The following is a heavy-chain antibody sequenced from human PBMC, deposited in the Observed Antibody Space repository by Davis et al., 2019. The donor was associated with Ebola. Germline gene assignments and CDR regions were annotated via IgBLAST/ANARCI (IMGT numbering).Heavy chain of an antibody. CDR1: GFTFDDYA. Sequence: SLKISCAASGFTFDDYAMHWVRQVPGKGLEWVSSISWNSDSVGYADFVEGRFTISKDNAKNSLYLQMNSLRPDDTALYYCARDSLRYSAAYGGWLDSWGQGTLVTVSS. V-gene: IGHV3-9*01. J-gene: IGHJ5*01. CDR3: ARDSLRYSAAYGGWLDS. CDR2: ISWNSDSV. D-gene: IGHD5-12*01.